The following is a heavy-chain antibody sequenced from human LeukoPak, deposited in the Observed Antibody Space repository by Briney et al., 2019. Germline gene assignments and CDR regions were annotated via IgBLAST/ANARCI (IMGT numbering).Heavy chain of an antibody. V-gene: IGHV3-23*01. D-gene: IGHD4-17*01. CDR2: VRGSGGST. CDR3: AKSYGDYVLTYFDY. Sequence: GGPLRLSCAASGFTFSSYAMSWVRQAPGKGLEWVAAVRGSGGSTYYADSVEGRFTISRDNSKNTLDLQMNSLRAEDTAVYYCAKSYGDYVLTYFDYWGQGTLVTVSS. J-gene: IGHJ4*02. CDR1: GFTFSSYA.